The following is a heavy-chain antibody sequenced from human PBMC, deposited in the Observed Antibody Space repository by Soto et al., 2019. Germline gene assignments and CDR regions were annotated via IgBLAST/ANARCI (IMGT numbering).Heavy chain of an antibody. CDR3: ARHSLALRKNNWFDP. D-gene: IGHD3-3*02. CDR1: GDSIISSDFY. CDR2: IFYLGSS. Sequence: PSQTLSLTCTVSGDSIISSDFYLRWFRQPPGKGLEWIGSIFYLGSSYYNPSLKSRVTMSVDTSKNQFSLRLRSVTAADTALYFCARHSLALRKNNWFDPWGQGIMVTVSS. V-gene: IGHV4-39*01. J-gene: IGHJ5*02.